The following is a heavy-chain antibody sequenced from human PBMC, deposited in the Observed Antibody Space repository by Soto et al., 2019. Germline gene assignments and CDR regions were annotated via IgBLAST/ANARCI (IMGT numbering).Heavy chain of an antibody. CDR1: GFTFSTAW. D-gene: IGHD3-10*01. CDR3: IRDPYGST. J-gene: IGHJ5*02. CDR2: IKTTSDGGTI. V-gene: IGHV3-15*01. Sequence: VGSLRLSCAASGFTFSTAWMTWVRQAPGRGLEWVARIKTTSDGGTIHYAAPVKGRFTISRDDSKDTLFLQMNSLKIEDTALYYCIRDPYGSTWGQGTLVTVSS.